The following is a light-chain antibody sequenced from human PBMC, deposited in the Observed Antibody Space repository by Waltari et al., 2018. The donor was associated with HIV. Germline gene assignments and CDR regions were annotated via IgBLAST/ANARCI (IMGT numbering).Light chain of an antibody. Sequence: EIVMTQSPATLSVSPGEGATLSCRASQSISTNLSWYQQKPGQAPRLLIFGASFRATGVPARFSGSGSGTDFTLTISSLQAEDVAVYYCQQYYSTPWTFGQGTKVEVK. CDR2: GAS. CDR3: QQYYSTPWT. V-gene: IGKV3-15*01. CDR1: QSISTN. J-gene: IGKJ1*01.